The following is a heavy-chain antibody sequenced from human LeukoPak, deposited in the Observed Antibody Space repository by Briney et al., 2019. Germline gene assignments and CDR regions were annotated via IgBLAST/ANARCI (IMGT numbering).Heavy chain of an antibody. D-gene: IGHD3-10*01. CDR3: ATGLLWFGELLYALDY. J-gene: IGHJ4*02. CDR2: IIPIFGTA. V-gene: IGHV1-69*13. CDR1: GGTFSSYA. Sequence: SVKVSCKASGGTFSSYAISWVRQAPGQGLEWMRGIIPIFGTANYAQKFQGRVTITADESTSTAYMELSSLRSEDTAVYYCATGLLWFGELLYALDYWGQGTLVTVSS.